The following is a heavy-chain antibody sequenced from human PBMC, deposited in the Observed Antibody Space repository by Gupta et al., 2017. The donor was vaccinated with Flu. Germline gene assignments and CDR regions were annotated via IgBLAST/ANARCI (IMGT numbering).Heavy chain of an antibody. D-gene: IGHD1-20*01. V-gene: IGHV3-33*01. CDR1: GVTFRRYG. CDR3: ARWDNWNRYYFDY. Sequence: QVQLVESGGGVVQPGRSLRLSCAASGVTFRRYGMHWVRQAPGKGLEWVAVIWYDGSNKYYADSVKGRFTISRDNSKNTLYLQMNSLRAEDTAVYYCARWDNWNRYYFDYWGQGTLVTVSS. J-gene: IGHJ4*02. CDR2: IWYDGSNK.